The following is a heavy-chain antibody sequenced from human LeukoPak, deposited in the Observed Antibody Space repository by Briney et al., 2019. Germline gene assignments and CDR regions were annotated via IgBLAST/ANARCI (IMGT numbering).Heavy chain of an antibody. CDR2: IYYSGGT. Sequence: SETLSLTCTVSGGSISSSSYYWGWIRQPPGKGLEWIGSIYYSGGTYYNPSLKSRVTISVDTSKNQFSLKLSSVTAADTAVYYCASPEYSSSSVYRYWGQGTLVTVSS. D-gene: IGHD6-6*01. V-gene: IGHV4-39*01. CDR1: GGSISSSSYY. CDR3: ASPEYSSSSVYRY. J-gene: IGHJ4*02.